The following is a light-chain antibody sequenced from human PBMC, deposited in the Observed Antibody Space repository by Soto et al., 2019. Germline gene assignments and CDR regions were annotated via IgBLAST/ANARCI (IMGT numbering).Light chain of an antibody. J-gene: IGKJ1*01. V-gene: IGKV3-15*01. CDR2: GAS. CDR1: QSVSSN. Sequence: EIVMTXXXXTLSVSPGERATLSCRASQSVSSNLAWYQQKPGQAPRLLIYGASTRATGIPARFSGSGSGTELPLTISSLQSEDFAVYYCQQYNNWPPWTFGQGTQVEIK. CDR3: QQYNNWPPWT.